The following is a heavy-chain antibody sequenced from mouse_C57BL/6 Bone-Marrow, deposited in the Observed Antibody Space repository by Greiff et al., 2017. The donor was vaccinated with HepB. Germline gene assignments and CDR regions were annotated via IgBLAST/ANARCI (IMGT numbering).Heavy chain of an antibody. D-gene: IGHD2-5*01. CDR3: ARERVYSNYVDYAMDY. V-gene: IGHV5-4*01. CDR2: ISDGGSYT. J-gene: IGHJ4*01. Sequence: DVMLVESGGGLVKPGGSLKLSCAASGFTFSSYAMSWVRQTPEKRLEWVATISDGGSYTYYPDNVKGRFTISRDNAKNNLYLQMSHLKSEDTAMYYCARERVYSNYVDYAMDYWGQGTSVTVSS. CDR1: GFTFSSYA.